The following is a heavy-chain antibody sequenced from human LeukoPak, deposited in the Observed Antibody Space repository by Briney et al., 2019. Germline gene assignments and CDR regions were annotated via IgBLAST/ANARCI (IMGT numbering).Heavy chain of an antibody. Sequence: SETLSLTCAVYGGSFSGYYWSWIRQPPGKGLEWIGEINHSGSTNYNPSLKSRVTISVDTSKNQFSLKLSSVTAADTAVYYCARGDYYDILTGYPLPWYFDLWGRGTLVTVSS. CDR3: ARGDYYDILTGYPLPWYFDL. CDR2: INHSGST. J-gene: IGHJ2*01. D-gene: IGHD3-9*01. V-gene: IGHV4-34*01. CDR1: GGSFSGYY.